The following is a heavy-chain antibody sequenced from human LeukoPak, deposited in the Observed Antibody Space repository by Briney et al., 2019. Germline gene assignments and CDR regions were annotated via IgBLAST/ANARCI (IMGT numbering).Heavy chain of an antibody. J-gene: IGHJ4*02. V-gene: IGHV4-59*01. CDR2: IYYSGGT. CDR1: GGSFSGYY. Sequence: PSETLSLTCAVYGGSFSGYYWSWVRQSPGKGLEWIGYIYYSGGTNYNPSLKSRVTISVDSSKNQFSLRLTSVTAADTAVYYCFGNYGDSDVEYWGQGTLVTVSS. CDR3: FGNYGDSDVEY. D-gene: IGHD4-17*01.